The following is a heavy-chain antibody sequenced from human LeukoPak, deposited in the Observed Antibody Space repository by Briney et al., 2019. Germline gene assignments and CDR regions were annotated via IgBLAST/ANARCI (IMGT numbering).Heavy chain of an antibody. CDR3: ARHGRYYDSSGFDAFDI. Sequence: GESLRISCKGSGYSFTSYWIGWVRQMPGKGLEWMGIIYPGDSDTRYSPSFQGQVTISADKSISTAYLQWSSLKASDTAMYYCARHGRYYDSSGFDAFDIWGQGTMVTVSS. J-gene: IGHJ3*02. CDR2: IYPGDSDT. V-gene: IGHV5-51*01. CDR1: GYSFTSYW. D-gene: IGHD3-22*01.